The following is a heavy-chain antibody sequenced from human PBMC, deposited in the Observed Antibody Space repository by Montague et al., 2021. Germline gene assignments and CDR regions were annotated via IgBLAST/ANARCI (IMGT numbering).Heavy chain of an antibody. CDR3: VRDRPTAWFDS. D-gene: IGHD5-18*01. CDR1: GFYFSSLW. CDR2: ITSDGSDT. Sequence: SLRLSCAASGFYFSSLWMHWVRQAPGKGLVWASQITSDGSDTNYADSVKGRFTISRDNAKSTLYLQMNSLRDEDTAVYYCVRDRPTAWFDSWGQGTLVTVSS. J-gene: IGHJ5*01. V-gene: IGHV3-74*01.